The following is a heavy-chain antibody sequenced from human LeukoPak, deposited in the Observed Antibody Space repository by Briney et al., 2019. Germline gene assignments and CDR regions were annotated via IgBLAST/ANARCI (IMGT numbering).Heavy chain of an antibody. J-gene: IGHJ4*02. CDR1: GYTFTSYY. Sequence: ASVKVSCKASGYTFTSYYMHWVRQAPGQGLEWMGIINPSGGSTSYAQKFQGRVTMTEDTSTDTAYMELSSLRSEDTAVYYCATVLLGSYSADYWGQGTLVTVSS. CDR3: ATVLLGSYSADY. D-gene: IGHD1-26*01. CDR2: INPSGGST. V-gene: IGHV1-46*01.